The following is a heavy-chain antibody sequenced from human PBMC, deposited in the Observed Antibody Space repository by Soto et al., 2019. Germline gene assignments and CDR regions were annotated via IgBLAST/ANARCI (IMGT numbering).Heavy chain of an antibody. D-gene: IGHD4-17*01. V-gene: IGHV3-48*03. CDR2: IRSNDESI. CDR1: GFSFSHYE. J-gene: IGHJ3*02. CDR3: ARETTHDAIDI. Sequence: TGGSLRLSCAASGFSFSHYEMNWVRQAPGKGLEWVSNIRSNDESIYYADSVKGRFSMSRDNARNLVCLQMNSLRADDTAVYFCARETTHDAIDIWGQGTTVTVSS.